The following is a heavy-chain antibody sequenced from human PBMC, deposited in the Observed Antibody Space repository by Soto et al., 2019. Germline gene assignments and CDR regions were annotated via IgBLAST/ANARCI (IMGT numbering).Heavy chain of an antibody. CDR1: GFTFSSYG. V-gene: IGHV3-33*01. CDR2: IWYDGSNK. CDR3: ARDIVLMVYARIDYGMDV. D-gene: IGHD2-8*01. J-gene: IGHJ6*02. Sequence: GGSLRLSCAASGFTFSSYGMHWVRQAPGKGLEWVAVIWYDGSNKYYADSVKGRFTISRDNSKNTLYLQMNSLRAEDTAVYYCARDIVLMVYARIDYGMDVWGQGTRSPSP.